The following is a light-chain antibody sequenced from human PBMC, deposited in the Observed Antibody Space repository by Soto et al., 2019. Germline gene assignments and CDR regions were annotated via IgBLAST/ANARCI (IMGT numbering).Light chain of an antibody. V-gene: IGKV1-9*01. Sequence: IQLTQSPSSLSASVGDKVTITCRASQGISSYLTWYQQKPGKAPKLLIYAASTLQSGVPSRFSGSEPGTDSTLTISSLQPEAFATYYGQQFNSYPRTFGPGTKVD. CDR1: QGISSY. J-gene: IGKJ3*01. CDR2: AAS. CDR3: QQFNSYPRT.